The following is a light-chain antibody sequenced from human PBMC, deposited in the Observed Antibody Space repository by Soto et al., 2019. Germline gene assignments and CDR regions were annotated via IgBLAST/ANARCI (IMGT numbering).Light chain of an antibody. CDR3: QQYNTWPIA. J-gene: IGKJ5*01. Sequence: EIVMKHSPATLSVSPCERATLSCRASQSVSSNLAWYQQKPGQAPRLLIYDASKRATGIPARFSGSGSGTDFTLTINSLQSEDSVVYYCQQYNTWPIAFGQGTRLEIK. CDR2: DAS. CDR1: QSVSSN. V-gene: IGKV3D-15*01.